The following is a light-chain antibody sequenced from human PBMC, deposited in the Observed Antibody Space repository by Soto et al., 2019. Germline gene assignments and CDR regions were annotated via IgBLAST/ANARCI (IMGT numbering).Light chain of an antibody. Sequence: DIQMTQSPSTLSASIGDRVTITCRANQSISSWLAWYQQKPGKAPNLLIYKASTLETGVPSRFSGSGSGTEFTLTISSLQPDDFATYYCQQYNTYPLTYGGGTKVEIQ. V-gene: IGKV1-5*03. CDR2: KAS. J-gene: IGKJ4*01. CDR3: QQYNTYPLT. CDR1: QSISSW.